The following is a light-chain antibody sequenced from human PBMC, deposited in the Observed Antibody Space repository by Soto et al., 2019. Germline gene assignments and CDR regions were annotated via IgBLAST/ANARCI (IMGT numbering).Light chain of an antibody. V-gene: IGKV3-20*01. Sequence: VLTQSPATLSLSPGEGATLSCRASQRVASDLAWYLQKPGQPPRLLISDASIRATGIPDRISGSGSERDFTLTISRLEPEYAAVYYCQQYLNSPRTFGQGTKLEIK. CDR3: QQYLNSPRT. CDR1: QRVASD. CDR2: DAS. J-gene: IGKJ1*01.